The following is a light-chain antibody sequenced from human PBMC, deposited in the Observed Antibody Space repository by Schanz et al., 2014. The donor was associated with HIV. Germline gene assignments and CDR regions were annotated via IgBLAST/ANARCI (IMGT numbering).Light chain of an antibody. CDR2: DVT. J-gene: IGLJ2*01. V-gene: IGLV2-14*01. CDR1: SSDVGGYNY. CDR3: SSYAGSTV. Sequence: QSALTQPASVSGSPGQSITISCTGTSSDVGGYNYVSWYQQHPGKAPKLMIYDVTNRPSGVSNRFSGSKSGNTASLTVSGLQAEDEADYYCSSYAGSTVFGGGTKLTVL.